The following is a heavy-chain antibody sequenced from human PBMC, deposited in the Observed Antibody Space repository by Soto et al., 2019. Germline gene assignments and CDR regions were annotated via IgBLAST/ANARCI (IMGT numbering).Heavy chain of an antibody. V-gene: IGHV4-39*01. Sequence: QLQLQESGPGLVKPSETLSLTCTVSGDSISSSSYYWDWIRQPPGKGLEWIGSIYYSGSTHYNPSLKSRVTISVDTSKNQFSLKLSSVTDADTAVYYCASPRYSGSYGDFDYWGQGTLVTVSS. CDR2: IYYSGST. CDR1: GDSISSSSYY. CDR3: ASPRYSGSYGDFDY. D-gene: IGHD1-26*01. J-gene: IGHJ4*02.